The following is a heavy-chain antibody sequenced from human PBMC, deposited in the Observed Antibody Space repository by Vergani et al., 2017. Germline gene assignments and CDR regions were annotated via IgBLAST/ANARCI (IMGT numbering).Heavy chain of an antibody. Sequence: EVQLVQSGAEVKKPGESLKISCKGSGYSFTSYWIGWVRQMPGKGLEWMGIIYPGDADTRYSPSFQGQVTISADKSISTAYLQWSSLKASDTAMYYCARLTSGFGELLYSWFDPWGQGTLVTVSS. CDR1: GYSFTSYW. D-gene: IGHD3-10*01. CDR2: IYPGDADT. CDR3: ARLTSGFGELLYSWFDP. J-gene: IGHJ5*02. V-gene: IGHV5-51*03.